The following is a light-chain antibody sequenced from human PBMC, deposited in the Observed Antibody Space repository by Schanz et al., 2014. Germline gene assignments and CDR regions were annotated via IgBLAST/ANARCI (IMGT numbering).Light chain of an antibody. V-gene: IGLV2-11*01. Sequence: QSALTQPRSVSGSPGQSVTISCIGTTSDVGGYNYVSWYQQHPGKAPKLMIYAVTKRPSGVPDRFSGSKSGNTASLTVSGLQAEDEADYYCSSYAGSNNLVFGGGTKVTVL. CDR1: TSDVGGYNY. CDR3: SSYAGSNNLV. J-gene: IGLJ2*01. CDR2: AVT.